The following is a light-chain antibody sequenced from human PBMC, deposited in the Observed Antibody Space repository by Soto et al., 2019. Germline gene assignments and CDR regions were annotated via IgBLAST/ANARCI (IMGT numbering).Light chain of an antibody. CDR3: QQHGSSPIT. CDR2: GAS. J-gene: IGKJ5*01. V-gene: IGKV3-20*01. Sequence: EIALTQSPGTQSLSPGERATLSCRASQTVTRNYLAWHQQKPGQTPRLLVYGASSRATGIPDRFSGSGSGTDFTLTISRLEPEDFAVYYCQQHGSSPITFGQGTRLEIK. CDR1: QTVTRNY.